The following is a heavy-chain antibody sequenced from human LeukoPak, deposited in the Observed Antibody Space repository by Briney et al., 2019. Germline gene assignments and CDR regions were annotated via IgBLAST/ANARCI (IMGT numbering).Heavy chain of an antibody. CDR3: ASSSSPSSVWFDP. V-gene: IGHV3-23*01. J-gene: IGHJ5*02. CDR1: GFTFSSYG. D-gene: IGHD6-6*01. CDR2: ISGSGGST. Sequence: GGSLRLSCAASGFTFSSYGMSWVRQAPGRGLEWVSAISGSGGSTYYADSVKGRFTISRDNSKNTLYLQMNSLRAEDTAVYYCASSSSPSSVWFDPWGQGTLVTVSS.